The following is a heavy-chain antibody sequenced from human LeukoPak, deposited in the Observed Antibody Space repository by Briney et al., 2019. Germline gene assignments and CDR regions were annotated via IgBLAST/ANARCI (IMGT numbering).Heavy chain of an antibody. J-gene: IGHJ4*02. CDR1: GFTFCSYW. V-gene: IGHV3-7*01. CDR2: INGDGRDK. CDR3: ARGVDSAIDW. Sequence: GGALRLSCAASGFTFCSYWVNWGRQAPGEGLEWVANINGDGRDKYYVGSVRGRFTISRDNADNALYLQMNSLRGDDTALYYCARGVDSAIDWWGQGTLVTVSS. D-gene: IGHD3-9*01.